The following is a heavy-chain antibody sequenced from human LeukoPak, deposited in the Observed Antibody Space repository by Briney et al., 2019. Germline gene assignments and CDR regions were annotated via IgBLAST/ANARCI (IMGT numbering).Heavy chain of an antibody. CDR3: AGGWELDAFDI. V-gene: IGHV4-59*01. CDR2: IYYSGST. CDR1: GGSISSYY. Sequence: PSETLSLNCTVSGGSISSYYWSWIRQPPGKGLEWIGYIYYSGSTNYNPSLKSRVTISVDTSKNQFSLKLSSVTAADTAVYYCAGGWELDAFDIWGQGTMVTVSS. J-gene: IGHJ3*02. D-gene: IGHD1-26*01.